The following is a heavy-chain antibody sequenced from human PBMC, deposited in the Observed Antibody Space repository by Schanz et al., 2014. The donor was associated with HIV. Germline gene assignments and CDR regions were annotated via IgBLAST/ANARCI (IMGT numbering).Heavy chain of an antibody. D-gene: IGHD3-22*01. J-gene: IGHJ4*02. Sequence: VQLVESGGGVVQPGRSLRLSCAASGFTFSDHYMDWVRQAPGKGLEWVGRSKNKANGYITEYTASVKGRFTISRDDSRNSLYLQMNSLKTEDTAVYYCAKPEYDSRGNSQSHFDSWGQGTLVTVSS. CDR2: SKNKANGYIT. CDR3: AKPEYDSRGNSQSHFDS. CDR1: GFTFSDHY. V-gene: IGHV3-72*01.